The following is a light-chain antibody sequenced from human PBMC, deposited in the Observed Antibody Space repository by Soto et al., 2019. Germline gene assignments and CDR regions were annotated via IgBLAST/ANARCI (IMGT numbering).Light chain of an antibody. CDR1: QSVSSSY. CDR2: GAS. J-gene: IGKJ1*01. CDR3: QQYGSSPTGT. Sequence: EIVLTQSPGTLSLSPGERDTLSCRASQSVSSSYLAWYQQKPGQAPRLLIYGASSRATGIPDRFSGSGSGTDFTLTISRLEPEDFAVYYCQQYGSSPTGTFGQGTKVEIK. V-gene: IGKV3-20*01.